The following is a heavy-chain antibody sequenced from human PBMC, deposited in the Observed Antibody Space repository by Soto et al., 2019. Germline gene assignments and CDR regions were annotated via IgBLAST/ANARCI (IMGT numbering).Heavy chain of an antibody. D-gene: IGHD5-18*01. CDR2: IYRGYSDI. CDR3: APVGHSYARCDY. V-gene: IGHV5-51*01. Sequence: GESLKISCKGSGYSFTSYWIAWVRQMPGKGLEWMGIIYRGYSDIRYSPSFQGQVTMSTDKSISTAYLQWDSLKASDTAMYYCAPVGHSYARCDYSAQGPLVTVS. J-gene: IGHJ4*02. CDR1: GYSFTSYW.